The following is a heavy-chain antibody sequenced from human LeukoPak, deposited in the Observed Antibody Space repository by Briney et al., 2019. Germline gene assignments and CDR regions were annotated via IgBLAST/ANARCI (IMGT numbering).Heavy chain of an antibody. CDR2: MNPNSGNT. CDR3: ARGPNKSDGGNSGSAWFDP. J-gene: IGHJ5*02. D-gene: IGHD4-23*01. CDR1: GYTFTTYD. Sequence: GASVKVSCKASGYTFTTYDINWLRQATGQALEWMGWMNPNSGNTGYAQKFQGRVTMTRNTSISTAYMALSSLRSEDTAVYYCARGPNKSDGGNSGSAWFDPWGQGTLVTVSS. V-gene: IGHV1-8*01.